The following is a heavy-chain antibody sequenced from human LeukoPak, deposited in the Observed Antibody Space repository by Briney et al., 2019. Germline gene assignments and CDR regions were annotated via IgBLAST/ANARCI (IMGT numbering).Heavy chain of an antibody. CDR1: GFTFSSYA. Sequence: GGSLRLSCAASGFTFSSYAMSWVRQAPGKGLEWVSAISGSGGSTYYADSVKGRLTISRDNSKNTLYLQMNSLRAEDTAVYYCAKTGWRYCSSTSCYSTYWGQGTLVTVSS. V-gene: IGHV3-23*01. CDR3: AKTGWRYCSSTSCYSTY. J-gene: IGHJ4*02. D-gene: IGHD2-2*01. CDR2: ISGSGGST.